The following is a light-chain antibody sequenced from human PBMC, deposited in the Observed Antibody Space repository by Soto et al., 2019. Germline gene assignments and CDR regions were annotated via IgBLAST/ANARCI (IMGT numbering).Light chain of an antibody. CDR1: SSDVGGYKF. CDR3: SSYTTSNTPLYV. CDR2: EVS. V-gene: IGLV2-14*01. Sequence: QSALTQPASVSGSPGQSITISCTGTSSDVGGYKFVSWYQQHPGKAPKLMIYEVSNRPSGVSNRFSGSKSGNTASLTISGLQPEDEADYYCSSYTTSNTPLYVFGTGPKLTVL. J-gene: IGLJ1*01.